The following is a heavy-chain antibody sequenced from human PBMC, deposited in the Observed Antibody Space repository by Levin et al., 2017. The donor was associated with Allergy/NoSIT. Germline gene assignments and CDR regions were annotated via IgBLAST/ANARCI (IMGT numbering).Heavy chain of an antibody. D-gene: IGHD2-2*01. J-gene: IGHJ4*02. Sequence: GGSLRLSCVGSGFTFSSFTFNWVRQAPGKGLEWVSSIVDSSKYILYAASVRGRFTISRDNAESSLYLQMNNLGVEDTGFYYCARVAVISTSRRFDLWGRGTLVTVSS. CDR2: IVDSSKYI. V-gene: IGHV3-21*01. CDR3: ARVAVISTSRRFDL. CDR1: GFTFSSFT.